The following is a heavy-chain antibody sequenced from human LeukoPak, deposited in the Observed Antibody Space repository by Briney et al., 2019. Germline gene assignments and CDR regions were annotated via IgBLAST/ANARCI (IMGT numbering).Heavy chain of an antibody. CDR3: ARVRLADERAWAY. CDR2: ITPKSGDT. D-gene: IGHD3-3*02. J-gene: IGHJ4*02. Sequence: ASVTVSFKASGYTFSDFYIHWVRQAPGQGLEYVGWITPKSGDTYSPQRFQGRATMTRDASISTAYMELSSLRSDDTAVYFCARVRLADERAWAYWGQGTLVTVSS. V-gene: IGHV1-2*02. CDR1: GYTFSDFY.